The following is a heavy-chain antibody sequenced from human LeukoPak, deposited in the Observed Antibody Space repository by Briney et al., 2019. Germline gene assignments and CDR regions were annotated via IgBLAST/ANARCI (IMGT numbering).Heavy chain of an antibody. J-gene: IGHJ4*02. CDR2: MNPLSGNT. CDR1: GYIFVTSD. Sequence: GASVKVSCKASGYIFVTSDINWVRQAAGQGLEWMGWMNPLSGNTGYAQKFQGRVTMTRNTSIGTAYMELSSLRSEDTAVYYCAKTTGMARGAAYYFDYWGQGTLVTVSS. CDR3: AKTTGMARGAAYYFDY. D-gene: IGHD3-10*01. V-gene: IGHV1-8*01.